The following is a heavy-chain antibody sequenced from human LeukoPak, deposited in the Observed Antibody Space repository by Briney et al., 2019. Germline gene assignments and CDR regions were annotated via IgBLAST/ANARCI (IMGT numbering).Heavy chain of an antibody. V-gene: IGHV3-30*02. CDR2: IRYDGSNK. CDR1: GFTFSSYG. Sequence: PGGSLRLSCAASGFTFSSYGMHWVRQAPGKGLEWVAFIRYDGSNKYYADSVKGRFTISRDNSKNTLYLQMNSLRAEDTAVYYCAKFSWRQQLLWFDPWGQGTLVTVSS. J-gene: IGHJ5*02. CDR3: AKFSWRQQLLWFDP. D-gene: IGHD6-13*01.